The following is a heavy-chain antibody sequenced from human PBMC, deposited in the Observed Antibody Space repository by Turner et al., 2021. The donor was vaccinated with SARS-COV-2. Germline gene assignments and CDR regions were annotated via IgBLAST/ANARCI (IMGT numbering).Heavy chain of an antibody. CDR3: ARDRVQLGPVGMDV. V-gene: IGHV4-4*07. CDR2: IYTSGST. J-gene: IGHJ6*02. CDR1: GGSISSYY. Sequence: QVQLKESGTGLVKPSETLSLTYNVSGGSISSYYWSWIRQPAGKGLEWIGRIYTSGSTNYNPSLKSRVTMSADTSKNHFSLKLSSVTAADTAVYYCARDRVQLGPVGMDVWGQGTTVTVSS. D-gene: IGHD6-6*01.